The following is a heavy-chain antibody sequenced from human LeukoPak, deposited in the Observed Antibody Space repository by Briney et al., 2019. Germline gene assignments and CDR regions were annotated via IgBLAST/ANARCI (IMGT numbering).Heavy chain of an antibody. CDR3: VGGSGY. CDR2: IKQDGSEK. CDR1: GFTLDDYA. V-gene: IGHV3-7*01. J-gene: IGHJ4*02. D-gene: IGHD5-12*01. Sequence: GRSLRLSCAASGFTLDDYAMHWVRQAPGKGLEWVANIKQDGSEKYYVDSVKGRFTISRDNAKNSLYLQMNSLRAEDTAIYYCVGGSGYWGQGTLVTVSS.